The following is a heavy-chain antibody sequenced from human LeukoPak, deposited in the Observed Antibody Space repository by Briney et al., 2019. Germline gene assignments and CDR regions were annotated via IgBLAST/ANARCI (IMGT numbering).Heavy chain of an antibody. CDR1: GFDFSSNW. CDR2: IYSGGST. Sequence: GGSLRLSCAASGFDFSSNWMHWVRQAPGKGLEWVSVIYSGGSTYYADSVKGRFTISRDNSKNTLYLQMNSLRAEDTAVYYCAREGSAGTTGHFDYWGQGTLVTVSS. J-gene: IGHJ4*02. CDR3: AREGSAGTTGHFDY. D-gene: IGHD1-1*01. V-gene: IGHV3-53*01.